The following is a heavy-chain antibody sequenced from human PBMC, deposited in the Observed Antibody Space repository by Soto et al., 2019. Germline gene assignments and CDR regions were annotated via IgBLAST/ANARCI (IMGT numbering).Heavy chain of an antibody. CDR3: ARGSSFRGDFDI. V-gene: IGHV4-4*02. D-gene: IGHD2-21*01. J-gene: IGHJ3*02. CDR1: GGSVISSSW. CDR2: IYHAGSP. Sequence: SETLSLTCGVSGGSVISSSWWTWLRQSPGKGLEWIGEIYHAGSPNYNPSFQSRVIISLDKSKNDFSLRLTSVTAADAAIYYCARGSSFRGDFDIWGQGTTVTVSS.